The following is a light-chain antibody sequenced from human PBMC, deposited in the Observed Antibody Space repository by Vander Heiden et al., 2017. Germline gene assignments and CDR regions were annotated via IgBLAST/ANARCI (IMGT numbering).Light chain of an antibody. CDR3: NSRDSSGNHLV. CDR2: GKN. J-gene: IGLJ2*01. V-gene: IGLV3-19*01. Sequence: SELTQDLAVSVALGQTVRITCQGYSLRSYYASWYQQKPGQAPVLVSYGKNNRPSGIPDRFAGSSSGNTASLTITGAQAEDEADYDCNSRDSSGNHLVFGGGTKLTVL. CDR1: SLRSYY.